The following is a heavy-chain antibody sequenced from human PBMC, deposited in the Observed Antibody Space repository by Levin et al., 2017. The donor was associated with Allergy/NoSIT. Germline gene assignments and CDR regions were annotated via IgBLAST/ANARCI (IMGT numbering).Heavy chain of an antibody. CDR2: INPSGGST. CDR1: GYTFTSYY. J-gene: IGHJ5*02. D-gene: IGHD6-13*01. V-gene: IGHV1-46*01. CDR3: ARGPGIAAAGTIWFDP. Sequence: ASVKVSCKASGYTFTSYYMHWVRQAPGQGLEWMGIINPSGGSTSYAQKFQGRVTMTRDTSTSTVYMELSSLRSEDTAVYYWARGPGIAAAGTIWFDPWGQGTLVTVSS.